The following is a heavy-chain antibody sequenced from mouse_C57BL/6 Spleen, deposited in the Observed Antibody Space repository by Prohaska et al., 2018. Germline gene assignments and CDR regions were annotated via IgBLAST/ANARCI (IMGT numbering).Heavy chain of an antibody. CDR3: AREGDGSNWYFDV. CDR1: GYSITSGYY. CDR2: ISYDGSN. V-gene: IGHV3-6*01. J-gene: IGHJ1*03. D-gene: IGHD1-1*01. Sequence: DVQLQESGPGLVKPSQSLSLTCSVTGYSITSGYYWNWIRQFPGNKLEWMGYISYDGSNNYNPSLKNRISITHDTSKNQFFLKLNSVTTEDTATYYCAREGDGSNWYFDVWGTGTTVTVSS.